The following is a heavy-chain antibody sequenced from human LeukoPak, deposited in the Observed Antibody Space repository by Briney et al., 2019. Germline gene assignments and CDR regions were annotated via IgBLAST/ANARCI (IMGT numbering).Heavy chain of an antibody. CDR3: TRDRSRAEDD. Sequence: PGGSLRLSCAASGFTFSRNAIHWVRQGPGKGLEWVSYIAHHGSNKYYADSVKGRFTISRDNANNLLYLQMNSLRGEDTAVYYCTRDRSRAEDDWGQGTLVTVSS. J-gene: IGHJ4*02. CDR2: IAHHGSNK. V-gene: IGHV3-30*02. D-gene: IGHD1-14*01. CDR1: GFTFSRNA.